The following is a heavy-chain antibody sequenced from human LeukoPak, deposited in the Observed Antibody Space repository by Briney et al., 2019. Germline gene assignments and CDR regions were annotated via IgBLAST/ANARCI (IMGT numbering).Heavy chain of an antibody. J-gene: IGHJ3*02. D-gene: IGHD1-14*01. CDR2: IDNDGSDS. Sequence: GGPLRLSCAASEFTFTNYWMHWVRQAPGEGLVWVSRIDNDGSDSIYADSVKGRFTISRDNAKNTVYLQMHGLRADDTAVYYCARGGYHHGFDIWGQGTMVTVSS. CDR1: EFTFTNYW. V-gene: IGHV3-74*01. CDR3: ARGGYHHGFDI.